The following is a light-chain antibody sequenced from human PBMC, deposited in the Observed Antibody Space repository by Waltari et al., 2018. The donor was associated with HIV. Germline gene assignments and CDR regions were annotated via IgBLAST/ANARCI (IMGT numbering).Light chain of an antibody. CDR2: EVS. CDR3: SSVANSVTLSVL. V-gene: IGLV2-14*01. CDR1: SSDIGYYNY. J-gene: IGLJ3*02. Sequence: QPASVSGSPGQSITISCSGTSSDIGYYNYVSWYQQHPGKAPKLMIYEVSNRPSGISNRFSGSKSGNTASLTISALQAEDEADYFCSSVANSVTLSVLFGGGTKLTVL.